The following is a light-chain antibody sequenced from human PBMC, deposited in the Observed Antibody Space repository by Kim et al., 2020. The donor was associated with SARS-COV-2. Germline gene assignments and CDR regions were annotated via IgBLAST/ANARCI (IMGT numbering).Light chain of an antibody. V-gene: IGKV1-13*02. CDR1: QGISSA. J-gene: IGKJ4*01. CDR3: QQFNTFPLT. CDR2: DAS. Sequence: AIQLTQSPSSLSASVGDRVTITCRASQGISSALAWYQQKPGKAPKVLIYDASTLGSGVPSRFSGSGSGTYFTLTISSLQPEDFADYHCQQFNTFPLTFGGGTKVDIK.